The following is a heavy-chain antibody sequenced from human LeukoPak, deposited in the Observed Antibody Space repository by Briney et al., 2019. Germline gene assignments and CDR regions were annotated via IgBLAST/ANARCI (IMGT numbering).Heavy chain of an antibody. D-gene: IGHD3-22*01. J-gene: IGHJ3*02. V-gene: IGHV3-48*03. Sequence: PGGSLRLSCAASGFTFSSYEMNWVRQAPGKGLEWVSYISTSGSTKYYADSVKGRFTISRDNSKNTLYLQMSSLRADDTAVYYCAKNMIVVALDAFDIWGQGTMVTVSS. CDR2: ISTSGSTK. CDR1: GFTFSSYE. CDR3: AKNMIVVALDAFDI.